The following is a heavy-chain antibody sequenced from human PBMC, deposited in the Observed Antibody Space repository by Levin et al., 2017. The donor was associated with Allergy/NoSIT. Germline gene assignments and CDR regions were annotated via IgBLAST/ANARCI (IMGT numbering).Heavy chain of an antibody. CDR3: AREDRDYRDY. J-gene: IGHJ4*02. V-gene: IGHV3-53*01. CDR1: GFTVSSYY. D-gene: IGHD4/OR15-4a*01. Sequence: GESLKISCAASGFTVSSYYMSWVRQAPGKGLEWVSVIYSGGSTYYADSVKGRFTISRDNSKNTLYLQMNSLRAEDTAVYYCAREDRDYRDYWGQGTLVTVSS. CDR2: IYSGGST.